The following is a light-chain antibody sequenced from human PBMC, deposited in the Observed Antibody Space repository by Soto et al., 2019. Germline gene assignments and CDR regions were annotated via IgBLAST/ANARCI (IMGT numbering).Light chain of an antibody. V-gene: IGKV1-12*01. CDR1: QDVRNW. CDR3: QQVADFPLT. Sequence: IQMTQSPSTVSASVGDRVTITCRASQDVRNWIAWYQQRPGKAPKYLIHGATTLESGVPSRFSGSGSGTDFTLTISNVQPEDFAAYYCQQVADFPLTFGPGTIVNIK. J-gene: IGKJ3*01. CDR2: GAT.